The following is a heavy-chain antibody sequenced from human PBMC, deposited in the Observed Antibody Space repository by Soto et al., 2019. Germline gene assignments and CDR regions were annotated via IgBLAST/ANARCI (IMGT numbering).Heavy chain of an antibody. CDR2: MTSGGSGT. D-gene: IGHD6-6*01. CDR1: GFTFTSYA. V-gene: IGHV3-23*01. CDR3: AKDLRNIGARPWFKCFDD. Sequence: EVQMLESGGGLVQPGGSLRLSCEVSGFTFTSYAMNWVRQAPGKGLEWVAGMTSGGSGTFYADSVKGRFTISRDNFRNTLYLELSTVREDDTAVYFCAKDLRNIGARPWFKCFDDWGQGTLVTVSS. J-gene: IGHJ4*02.